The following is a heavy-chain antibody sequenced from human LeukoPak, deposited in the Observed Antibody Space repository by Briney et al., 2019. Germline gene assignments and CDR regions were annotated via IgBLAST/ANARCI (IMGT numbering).Heavy chain of an antibody. V-gene: IGHV3-33*06. CDR1: GFTFSSYG. J-gene: IGHJ6*03. CDR2: IWYDGSKK. Sequence: GGSLRLSCAASGFTFSSYGMHWVRQAPGKGLEWVAVIWYDGSKKYYADSVKGRFTISRDNSKNTLYLQMNSLRAEDTAVYYCAKVLGPLYYYMDVWGKGTTVTVSS. CDR3: AKVLGPLYYYMDV. D-gene: IGHD1-1*01.